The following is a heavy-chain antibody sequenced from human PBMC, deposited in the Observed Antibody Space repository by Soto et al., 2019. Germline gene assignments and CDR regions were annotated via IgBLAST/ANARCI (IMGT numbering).Heavy chain of an antibody. CDR2: INHSGST. CDR3: ARGPISSSWHYYYYYGMDV. Sequence: SDTLSLTCAVYCGSFSCYYWSWIRQPPGKGLEWIGEINHSGSTNYNPSLKSRVTISVDTSKNQFSLKLSSVTAADTAVYYCARGPISSSWHYYYYYGMDVWGQGPTVTVSS. V-gene: IGHV4-34*01. J-gene: IGHJ6*02. CDR1: CGSFSCYY. D-gene: IGHD6-13*01.